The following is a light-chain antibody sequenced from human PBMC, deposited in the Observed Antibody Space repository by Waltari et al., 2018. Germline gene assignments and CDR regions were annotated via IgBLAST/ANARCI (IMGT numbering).Light chain of an antibody. V-gene: IGLV8-61*01. Sequence: QTVVTQEPSLSVSPGGTVTLTCALSSGSVSTTSYATWYQQTPGQPPRTLAYKGNARSSWVPVRLSWSILGNTAALTITGAQADDEADYYCALYMGSGIWVFGGGTKLTVL. J-gene: IGLJ3*02. CDR2: KGN. CDR3: ALYMGSGIWV. CDR1: SGSVSTTSY.